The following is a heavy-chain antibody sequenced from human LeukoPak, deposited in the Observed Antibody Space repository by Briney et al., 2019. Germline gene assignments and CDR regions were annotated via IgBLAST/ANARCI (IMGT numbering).Heavy chain of an antibody. CDR1: GFTFSSYA. D-gene: IGHD6-13*01. Sequence: GGSLRLSCAASGFTFSSYAMHRVRQAPGKGLEWVAVISYDGSNKYYADSVKGRFTISRDNSKNTLYLQMNSLRAEDTAVYYCARAPRGSSSWYYFDYWGQGTLVTVSS. CDR2: ISYDGSNK. V-gene: IGHV3-30*04. J-gene: IGHJ4*02. CDR3: ARAPRGSSSWYYFDY.